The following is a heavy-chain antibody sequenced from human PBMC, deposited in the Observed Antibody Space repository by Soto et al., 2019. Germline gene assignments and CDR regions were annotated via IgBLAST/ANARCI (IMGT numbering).Heavy chain of an antibody. V-gene: IGHV3-21*01. CDR2: INTFGSNI. CDR1: GFTFSSYG. J-gene: IGHJ6*02. Sequence: GGSLRLSCAASGFTFSSYGMHWVRQAPGKGLEWVSSINTFGSNIYYADSVKGRFTISRDNAENSLYLQMNSLRAEDTGLYYCARDQDYYDLYYHGMDVWGQGTTVTVSS. CDR3: ARDQDYYDLYYHGMDV. D-gene: IGHD3-22*01.